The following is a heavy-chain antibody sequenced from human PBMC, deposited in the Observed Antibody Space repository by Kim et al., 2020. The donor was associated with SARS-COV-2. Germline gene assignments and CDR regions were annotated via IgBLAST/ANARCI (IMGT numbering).Heavy chain of an antibody. CDR3: ARGSSSWYYFDY. V-gene: IGHV4-31*03. CDR1: GGSISSGGYY. D-gene: IGHD6-13*01. J-gene: IGHJ4*02. CDR2: IYYSGST. Sequence: SETLSLTCTVSGGSISSGGYYWSWIRQHPGKGLEWIGYIYYSGSTYYNPSLKSRVTISVDTSKNQFSLKLSSVTAADTAVYYCARGSSSWYYFDYWGQGTLVTVSS.